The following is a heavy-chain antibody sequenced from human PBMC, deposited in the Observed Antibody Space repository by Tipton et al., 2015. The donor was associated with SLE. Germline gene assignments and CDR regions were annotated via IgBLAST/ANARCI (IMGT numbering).Heavy chain of an antibody. CDR1: GGSFSGYY. V-gene: IGHV4-34*01. D-gene: IGHD2-2*01. CDR2: INHSGST. Sequence: TLSLTCAVYGGSFSGYYWSWIRQPPGKGLEWIGEINHSGSTNYNPSLESRVTISVDTSKNQFSLKLSSVTAADTAVYYCARGLGGCSSTSCQTYYYYGMDVWGQGTTVTVSS. CDR3: ARGLGGCSSTSCQTYYYYGMDV. J-gene: IGHJ6*02.